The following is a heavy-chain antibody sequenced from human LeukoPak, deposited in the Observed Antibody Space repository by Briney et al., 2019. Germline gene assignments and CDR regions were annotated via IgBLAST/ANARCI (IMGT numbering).Heavy chain of an antibody. CDR2: MNPNSGNT. Sequence: ASVKVSCKASGSTFTSYDINWVRQPTGQGLEWMGGMNPNSGNTGYAQKFQGRVTITRNTSISTAYMDLSSLRSEDTAVYYCARSRNYEFWSGYYYYYYMDVWGKGTTVTVSS. CDR3: ARSRNYEFWSGYYYYYYMDV. V-gene: IGHV1-8*03. CDR1: GSTFTSYD. D-gene: IGHD3-3*01. J-gene: IGHJ6*03.